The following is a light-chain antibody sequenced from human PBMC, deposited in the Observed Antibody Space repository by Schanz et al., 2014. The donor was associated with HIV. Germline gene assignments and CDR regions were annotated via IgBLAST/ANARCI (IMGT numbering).Light chain of an antibody. CDR1: SSDVGGYNY. Sequence: QSALTQPPSASGSPGQSVTISCTGTSSDVGGYNYVSWYQQHPGKAPKLMIYDVTKRPSGVPDRFSGSKSGTAASLAISGLQAEDEADYYCLSYDRSLSGPYLFGTGTKLTVL. J-gene: IGLJ1*01. CDR2: DVT. V-gene: IGLV2-11*01. CDR3: LSYDRSLSGPYL.